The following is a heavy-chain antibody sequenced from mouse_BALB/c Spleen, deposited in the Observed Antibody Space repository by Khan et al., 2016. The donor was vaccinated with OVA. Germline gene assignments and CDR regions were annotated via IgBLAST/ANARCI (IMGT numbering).Heavy chain of an antibody. CDR3: DRGDYDYDVGLPAY. CDR2: IDPYNDVT. Sequence: EVQLQESGPELVKPGASVKVSCKASGYSFTDYNMYWVKQSHGKSLEWIGYIDPYNDVTSYNQKFKGKATLTVDKSSSTALMHLNSLTSEDSAVYYCDRGDYDYDVGLPAYWGQGTLVTVSA. CDR1: GYSFTDYN. D-gene: IGHD2-4*01. V-gene: IGHV1S135*01. J-gene: IGHJ3*01.